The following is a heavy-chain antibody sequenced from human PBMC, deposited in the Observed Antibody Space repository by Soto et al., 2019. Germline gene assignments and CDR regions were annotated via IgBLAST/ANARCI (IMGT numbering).Heavy chain of an antibody. J-gene: IGHJ6*02. D-gene: IGHD3-3*01. CDR2: IYYSGST. CDR1: GGSISSSSYY. CDR3: ARTYYDFWSGYAAYGMDV. Sequence: QLQLQESGPGLVKPSETLSLTCTVSGGSISSSSYYWGWIRQPPGKGLEWIGSIYYSGSTYYNPSLKSRVTISVDTSKNQFSRKRSSVTAADTAVYYCARTYYDFWSGYAAYGMDVWGQGTTVTVSS. V-gene: IGHV4-39*01.